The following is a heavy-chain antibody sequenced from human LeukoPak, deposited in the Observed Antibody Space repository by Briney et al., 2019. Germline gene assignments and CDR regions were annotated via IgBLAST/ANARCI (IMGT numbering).Heavy chain of an antibody. J-gene: IGHJ5*02. V-gene: IGHV1-2*02. CDR3: GRDQAEDLYDHSGYYP. D-gene: IGHD3-22*01. CDR2: INPNSGGT. CDR1: GYTFTGYY. Sequence: GASVKLSCKAAGYTFTGYYMHWVRQAPGHGLEGMGWINPNSGGTNYAQKLQPRVTMTRHTATSPVYITLSSLRAEDPPVYYSGRDQAEDLYDHSGYYPWGQGTQVTASS.